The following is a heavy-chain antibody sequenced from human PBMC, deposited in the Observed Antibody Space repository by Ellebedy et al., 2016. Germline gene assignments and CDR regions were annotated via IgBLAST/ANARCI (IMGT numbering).Heavy chain of an antibody. CDR3: ARLAGTGPGGYYS. Sequence: ASVKVSCXASGYTFTTYDINWVRQAPGQGLEGMGWMHPNINYTAPAQKFQGRLTMTRDTSISTAYMELSSLRSEDTAVYYCARLAGTGPGGYYSWGQGTLVTVSS. CDR2: MHPNINYT. D-gene: IGHD3-22*01. J-gene: IGHJ4*02. V-gene: IGHV1-8*01. CDR1: GYTFTTYD.